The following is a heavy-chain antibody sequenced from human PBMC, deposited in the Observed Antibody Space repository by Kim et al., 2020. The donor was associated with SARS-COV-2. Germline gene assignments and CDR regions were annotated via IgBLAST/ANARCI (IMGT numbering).Heavy chain of an antibody. CDR2: ISSSGSTI. D-gene: IGHD3-9*01. J-gene: IGHJ4*02. Sequence: GGSLRLSCAASGFTFSSYEMNWVRQAPGKGLEWVSYISSSGSTIYYADSVKGRFTISRDNAKNSLYLQMNSLRAEDTAVYYCASGDRGPDDILTGTFDYWGQGTLVTVSS. CDR3: ASGDRGPDDILTGTFDY. CDR1: GFTFSSYE. V-gene: IGHV3-48*03.